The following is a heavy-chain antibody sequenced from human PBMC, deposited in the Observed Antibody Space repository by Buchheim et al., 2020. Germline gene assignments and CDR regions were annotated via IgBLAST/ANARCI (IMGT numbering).Heavy chain of an antibody. J-gene: IGHJ4*02. CDR3: AREYCSSTSCSYFDY. Sequence: QVQLVESGGGLVKPGGSLRLSCAASGFIFSDYYMNWIRQAPGKGLEWVSGISTSGTTIYYADSVEGRFTISRDHAKNSLYLQMNSLRAEDTAFYYCAREYCSSTSCSYFDYWGQGTL. CDR1: GFIFSDYY. CDR2: ISTSGTTI. D-gene: IGHD2-2*01. V-gene: IGHV3-11*04.